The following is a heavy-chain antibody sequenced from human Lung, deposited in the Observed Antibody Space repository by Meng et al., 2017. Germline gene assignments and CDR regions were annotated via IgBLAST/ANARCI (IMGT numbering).Heavy chain of an antibody. CDR3: ASFDHIPRRNYFDY. CDR1: CGSMSSCNYY. D-gene: IGHD2-21*01. CDR2: IHHSGSA. Sequence: QLLLQESRPVLVQPSETLSLTCTIACGSMSSCNYYWSWIRQPPGKGLEWIGYIHHSGSAYYKPSLKSRVSISVDASKTQFSLNLNSMTAAQTAVYYCASFDHIPRRNYFDYWGQGTLVTVSS. J-gene: IGHJ4*02. V-gene: IGHV4-30-4*01.